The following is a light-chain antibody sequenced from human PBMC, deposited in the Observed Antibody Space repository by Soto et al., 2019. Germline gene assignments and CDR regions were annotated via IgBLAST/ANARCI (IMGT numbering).Light chain of an antibody. CDR3: QQRSDWPIT. J-gene: IGKJ5*01. V-gene: IGKV3-11*01. CDR1: QSVRSH. Sequence: VLTQPPGTLSLSPGERATLSCRASQSVRSHLVWYQQKPGQAPSLLIYEASNRATGIPARFSGSVSGTAVTITISSLEPEDCDVYDGQQRSDWPITFGQGTRLEIK. CDR2: EAS.